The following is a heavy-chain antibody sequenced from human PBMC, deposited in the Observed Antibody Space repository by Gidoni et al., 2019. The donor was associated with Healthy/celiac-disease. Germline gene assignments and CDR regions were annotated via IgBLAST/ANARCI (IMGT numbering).Heavy chain of an antibody. V-gene: IGHV3-23*01. CDR1: GFPFSSYA. Sequence: VQLLESGGGWVQPGGSLRLSCAASGFPFSSYAMSLGRQAPGKGLEWVSAISGSGGSTYYADSVKVRFTISRDNSKNTLYLQMNSLRAEDTAVYYCAKDRLGIAAALIDYWGQGTLVTVSS. CDR2: ISGSGGST. D-gene: IGHD6-13*01. CDR3: AKDRLGIAAALIDY. J-gene: IGHJ4*02.